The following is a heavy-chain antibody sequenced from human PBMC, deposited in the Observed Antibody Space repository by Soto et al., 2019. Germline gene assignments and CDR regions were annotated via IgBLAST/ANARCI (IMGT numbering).Heavy chain of an antibody. CDR1: GGSISSSSYY. CDR2: IYYSGST. D-gene: IGHD6-13*01. CDR3: ARHSSSWYRDYYGMDV. J-gene: IGHJ6*02. Sequence: SETLSLTCTVSGGSISSSSYYWGWIRQPPGKGLEWIGSIYYSGSTYYNPSLKSRVTISVDTSKNQFSLKLSSATAADTAVYYCARHSSSWYRDYYGMDVWGQGTTVTVSS. V-gene: IGHV4-39*01.